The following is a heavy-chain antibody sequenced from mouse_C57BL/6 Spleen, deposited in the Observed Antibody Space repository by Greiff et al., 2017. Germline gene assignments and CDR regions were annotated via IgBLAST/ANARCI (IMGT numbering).Heavy chain of an antibody. CDR3: VRDGDGSSFYYFDY. Sequence: EVQLVESGGGLVQPKGSLKLSCAASGFTFNTYAMHWVRQAPGKGLEWVARIRSKSSNYATYYADSVKDRFTISRDDSQSMLYLQMNNLKTEDTAMYYCVRDGDGSSFYYFDYWGQGTTLTVSS. V-gene: IGHV10-3*01. CDR1: GFTFNTYA. D-gene: IGHD1-1*01. J-gene: IGHJ2*01. CDR2: IRSKSSNYAT.